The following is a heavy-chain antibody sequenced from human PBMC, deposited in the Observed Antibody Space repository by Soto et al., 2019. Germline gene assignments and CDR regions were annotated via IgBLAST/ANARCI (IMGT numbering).Heavy chain of an antibody. CDR3: AIDDDILTLNAFDF. CDR2: ISYDGSNK. V-gene: IGHV3-30-3*01. D-gene: IGHD3-9*01. CDR1: GFTFSSYA. Sequence: GGSLRLSCAASGFTFSSYAMHWVRQAPGKGLEWVAVISYDGSNKYYADSVKGRFTISRDNSKNTLYLQMNSLRAEDTAVYYCAIDDDILTLNAFDFWGQGTMVPVSS. J-gene: IGHJ3*01.